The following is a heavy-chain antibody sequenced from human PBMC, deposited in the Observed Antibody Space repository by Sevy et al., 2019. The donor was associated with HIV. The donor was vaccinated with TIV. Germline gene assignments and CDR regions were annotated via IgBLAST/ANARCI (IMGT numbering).Heavy chain of an antibody. CDR1: GLSFNTYV. CDR2: ISPNGGST. J-gene: IGHJ4*02. CDR3: AKESLDGYY. Sequence: GGSLRLSCAASGLSFNTYVMSWVRQAPGKGLQWVSTISPNGGSTYYADSVKGRFTISRDNSRNTVFLQVNSLRAEDTAVYSCAKESLDGYYWGQGTLVTVSS. D-gene: IGHD2-21*01. V-gene: IGHV3-23*01.